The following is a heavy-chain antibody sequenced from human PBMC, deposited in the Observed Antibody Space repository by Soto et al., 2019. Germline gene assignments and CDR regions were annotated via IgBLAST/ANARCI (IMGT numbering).Heavy chain of an antibody. D-gene: IGHD3-22*01. J-gene: IGHJ5*02. CDR3: ARGFLFYDSSGYYSNWFDP. CDR2: ISAYNGNT. V-gene: IGHV1-18*01. Sequence: ASVKVSCKASGYTFTSYGISWVRQAPGQGLEWKGWISAYNGNTNYAQKLQGRVTMTTDTSTSTAYMELRSLRSDDTAVYYCARGFLFYDSSGYYSNWFDPWGQGTLVTVSS. CDR1: GYTFTSYG.